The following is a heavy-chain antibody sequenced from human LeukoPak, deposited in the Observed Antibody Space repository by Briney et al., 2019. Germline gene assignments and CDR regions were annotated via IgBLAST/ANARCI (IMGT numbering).Heavy chain of an antibody. CDR2: ISSSSSYI. CDR3: AKVGLRGSSWFFTDY. V-gene: IGHV3-21*04. J-gene: IGHJ4*02. CDR1: GFTFSSYS. D-gene: IGHD6-13*01. Sequence: GGSLRLSCAASGFTFSSYSMNWVRQAPGKGLEWVSSISSSSSYIYYADSVKGRFTISRDNSKNTLYLQMNSLRAEDTAVYYCAKVGLRGSSWFFTDYWGQGTLVTVSS.